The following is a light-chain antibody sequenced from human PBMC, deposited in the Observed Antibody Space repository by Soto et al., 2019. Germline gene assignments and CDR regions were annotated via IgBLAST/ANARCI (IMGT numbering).Light chain of an antibody. Sequence: EKVMTQSPVTLSVSPGERVTLSCRASQSVGSKLAWYQQKPGQAPRLLIYGASNRATGIPGRFSASGSGTDFTLTITPLEPEDFAVYYCQQYGSSPRTFGQGTKVDIK. CDR1: QSVGSK. V-gene: IGKV3-20*01. CDR2: GAS. J-gene: IGKJ1*01. CDR3: QQYGSSPRT.